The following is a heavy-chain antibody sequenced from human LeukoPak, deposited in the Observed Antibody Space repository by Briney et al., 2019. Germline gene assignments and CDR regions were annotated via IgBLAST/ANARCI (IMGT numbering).Heavy chain of an antibody. V-gene: IGHV3-30*04. CDR1: GFTFSSYA. CDR2: ISYDGSNK. D-gene: IGHD1-26*01. Sequence: PGGSLRLSCAASGFTFSSYAMHWVRQAPGKGLEWVAVISYDGSNKYYADSVKGRFTISRDNSKNTLYLQMNSLRAEETAVYYCARADYSGRVFDYWGQGTLVIVSS. J-gene: IGHJ4*02. CDR3: ARADYSGRVFDY.